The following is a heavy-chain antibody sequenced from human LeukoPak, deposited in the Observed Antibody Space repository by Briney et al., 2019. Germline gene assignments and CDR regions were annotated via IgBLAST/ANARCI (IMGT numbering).Heavy chain of an antibody. D-gene: IGHD1-26*01. CDR1: VFTYSRYW. Sequence: GGTLRLSCVVSVFTYSRYWLTWVSQAPGKGLEWVTNLDRDGSDNHYVDSVKGRFTISRDNAENLMYLQMNSLRVEDTAVYYCARDVEQGLEGGSFDYWGQGTLVTVSS. CDR3: ARDVEQGLEGGSFDY. J-gene: IGHJ4*02. V-gene: IGHV3-7*05. CDR2: LDRDGSDN.